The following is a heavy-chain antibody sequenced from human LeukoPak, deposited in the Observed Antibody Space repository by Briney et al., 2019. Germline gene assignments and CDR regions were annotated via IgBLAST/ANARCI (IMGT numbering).Heavy chain of an antibody. J-gene: IGHJ4*02. V-gene: IGHV3-30*18. D-gene: IGHD6-19*01. Sequence: PGRSLRLSCAASGFTFSSYGMHWVRQAPGKGLEWVAVISYDGSNKYYADSVKGRFTISRDNSKNTLYLQMNSLRAEDTAVYYCAKEGAVAGIGYWGQGTLVTVSS. CDR1: GFTFSSYG. CDR2: ISYDGSNK. CDR3: AKEGAVAGIGY.